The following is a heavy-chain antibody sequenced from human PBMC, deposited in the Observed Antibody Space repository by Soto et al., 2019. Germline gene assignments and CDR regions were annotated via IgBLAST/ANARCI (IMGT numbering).Heavy chain of an antibody. J-gene: IGHJ6*02. CDR3: AKDGNCGGDCYSTHPRRIYYGMDV. Sequence: GGSLRLSCAASGFTFSSYGMHWVRQAPGKGLEWVAVISYDGSNKYYADSVKGRFTISRDNSKNTLYLQMNSLRAEDTAVYYCAKDGNCGGDCYSTHPRRIYYGMDVWGQGTTVTVSS. CDR2: ISYDGSNK. D-gene: IGHD2-21*02. V-gene: IGHV3-30*18. CDR1: GFTFSSYG.